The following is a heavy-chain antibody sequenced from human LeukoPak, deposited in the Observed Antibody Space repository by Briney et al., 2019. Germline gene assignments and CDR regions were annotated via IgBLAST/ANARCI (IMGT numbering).Heavy chain of an antibody. D-gene: IGHD6-13*01. CDR3: ARDIVAAGLFFDY. CDR2: IRGSGGDI. J-gene: IGHJ4*02. CDR1: GFTFSDYY. Sequence: GGSLRLSCAASGFTFSDYYMGWIRQAPRKGLEWVSYIRGSGGDIHYADSVKGRFTISRDNAKSSLYLQMNSLRAEDTAVYYRARDIVAAGLFFDYWGQGTLVTVSS. V-gene: IGHV3-11*04.